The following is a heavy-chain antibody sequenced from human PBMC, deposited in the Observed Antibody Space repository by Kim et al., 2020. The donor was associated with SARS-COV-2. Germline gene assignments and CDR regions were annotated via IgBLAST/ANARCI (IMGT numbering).Heavy chain of an antibody. CDR1: GFTFSSHW. CDR2: IKQDGSEK. D-gene: IGHD3-9*01. J-gene: IGHJ6*02. CDR3: AGYYDILTGYYYYYYGMDV. V-gene: IGHV3-7*01. Sequence: GGSLRLSCAASGFTFSSHWMSWVRQAPGKGLEWVANIKQDGSEKYYVDSVKGRFTISRDNAKNSLYLQMNSLRAEDTAVYYCAGYYDILTGYYYYYYGMDVCGQETTVTVSS.